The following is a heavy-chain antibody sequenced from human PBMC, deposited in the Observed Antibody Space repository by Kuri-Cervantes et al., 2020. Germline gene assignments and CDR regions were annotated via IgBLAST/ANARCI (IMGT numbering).Heavy chain of an antibody. CDR3: ARGYGDYVGWFDP. V-gene: IGHV3-33*01. J-gene: IGHJ5*02. CDR1: GFTFISYG. CDR2: IWYDGSNK. D-gene: IGHD4-17*01. Sequence: GGSLRLSCAASGFTFISYGMHWVRQAPGKGLEWVAVIWYDGSNKYYADSVKGRFTISRDNSKNTLYLQMNSLRAEDTAVYYCARGYGDYVGWFDPWGQGTLVTVSS.